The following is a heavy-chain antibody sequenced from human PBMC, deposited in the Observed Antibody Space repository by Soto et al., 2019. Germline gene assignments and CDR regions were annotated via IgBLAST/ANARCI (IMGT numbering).Heavy chain of an antibody. D-gene: IGHD4-4*01. CDR2: ISDDGSNK. V-gene: IGHV3-30-3*01. CDR3: ARPLWRDDYNWGYFDL. J-gene: IGHJ2*01. CDR1: GFTFSSYA. Sequence: QVQLVESGGGVVQPGRSLRLSCAASGFTFSSYAMHWVRQAPGKGLEWVAVISDDGSNKYYADSVKGRFTISRDNSKNTLYLQMNSLRLGDTAVYYCARPLWRDDYNWGYFDLWGRGTLVSVSS.